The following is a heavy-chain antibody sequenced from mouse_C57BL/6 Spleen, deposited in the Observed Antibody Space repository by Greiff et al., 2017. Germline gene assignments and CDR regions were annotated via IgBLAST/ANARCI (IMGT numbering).Heavy chain of an antibody. CDR2: IYPGDGDT. CDR3: ARDEDFDY. J-gene: IGHJ2*01. V-gene: IGHV1-80*01. Sequence: QVQLQQSGAELVQPGASVKISCTASGFAFSTYWMNWVQQRPGTGLEWIGQIYPGDGDTNYNGTFKGKATLTADKSSSKAYMQLSSLTSEDSAVYFCARDEDFDYWGQGTTLTVSS. CDR1: GFAFSTYW.